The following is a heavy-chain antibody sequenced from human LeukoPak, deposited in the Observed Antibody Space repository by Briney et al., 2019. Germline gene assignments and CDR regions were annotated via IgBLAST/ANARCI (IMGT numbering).Heavy chain of an antibody. CDR2: IKQDGSEK. Sequence: GGSLRLSCAASGFTFSSYWMSWVRQAPGKGLDWVANIKQDGSEKYYVDSVKGRFTISRDNAKNSLYLQMNSLRAEDTAVYYCARVAVAGSYYFDYWGQGTLVTVSS. D-gene: IGHD6-19*01. J-gene: IGHJ4*02. CDR1: GFTFSSYW. CDR3: ARVAVAGSYYFDY. V-gene: IGHV3-7*04.